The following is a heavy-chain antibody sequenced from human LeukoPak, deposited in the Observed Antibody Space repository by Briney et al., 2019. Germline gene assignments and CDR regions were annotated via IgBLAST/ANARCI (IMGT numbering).Heavy chain of an antibody. CDR3: ARERAYYDILPRWFDP. D-gene: IGHD3-9*01. Sequence: RSETLSLTCTVSGGSISTGSYYWSWIRQPARKGLEWIGRIYTSGSTNYNPSLKSRVTISVDTSKNQFSLKLSSVTAADTAVYYCARERAYYDILPRWFDPWGQGSLVTVSS. CDR2: IYTSGST. CDR1: GGSISTGSYY. V-gene: IGHV4-61*02. J-gene: IGHJ5*02.